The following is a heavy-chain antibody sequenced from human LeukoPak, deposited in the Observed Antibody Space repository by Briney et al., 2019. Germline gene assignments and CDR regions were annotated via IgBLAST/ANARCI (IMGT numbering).Heavy chain of an antibody. CDR3: ARGSIAARPFDY. J-gene: IGHJ4*02. D-gene: IGHD6-6*01. V-gene: IGHV1-69*13. CDR2: IIPIFGTA. Sequence: SVKVSCKASGCTFSSYAISWVRQAPGQGLEWMGGIIPIFGTANYAQKFQGRVTITADESTSTAYMELSSLRSEDTAVYYCARGSIAARPFDYWGQGTLVTVSS. CDR1: GCTFSSYA.